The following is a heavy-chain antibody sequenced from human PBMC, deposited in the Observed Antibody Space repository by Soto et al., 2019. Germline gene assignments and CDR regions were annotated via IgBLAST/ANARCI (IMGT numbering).Heavy chain of an antibody. CDR2: VTANGGST. Sequence: EVQLLESGGGFVQPGGSLRLSCAATGFTFSVYAMTWVRQAPGKGLEWVSAVTANGGSTYSADSVKGRFTISRDNSKNTLFLQMNSLRAEDTAVYYCASLGVGDWANYYYDYGMDVWGQGTTVTVSS. CDR3: ASLGVGDWANYYYDYGMDV. J-gene: IGHJ6*02. CDR1: GFTFSVYA. V-gene: IGHV3-23*01. D-gene: IGHD2-21*02.